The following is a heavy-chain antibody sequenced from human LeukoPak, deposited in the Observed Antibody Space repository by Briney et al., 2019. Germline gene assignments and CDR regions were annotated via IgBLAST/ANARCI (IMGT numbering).Heavy chain of an antibody. CDR2: IFEDGITK. J-gene: IGHJ4*02. CDR1: GFSFSGSL. D-gene: IGHD1-26*01. Sequence: PGGSLRVSCAASGFSFSGSLLSWVRQAPGKGLEWVATIFEDGITKYYDDSVRGRFTISRDNAENSLYLEMTTLRTEDTAVYYCAKLLGRVTTFDYWGQGTLATVSS. V-gene: IGHV3-7*01. CDR3: AKLLGRVTTFDY.